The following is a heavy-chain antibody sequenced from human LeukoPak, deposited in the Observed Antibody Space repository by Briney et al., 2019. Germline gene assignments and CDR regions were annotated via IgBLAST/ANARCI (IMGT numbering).Heavy chain of an antibody. D-gene: IGHD3-10*01. V-gene: IGHV3-15*01. CDR1: GFTFSNAW. J-gene: IGHJ3*02. Sequence: GGSLRLSCAASGFTFSNAWMSWVRQAPGKGLEWVGRIKSKTDGGTTDYAAPVKGRFTISRDNAKNSLYLQMNSLRAEDTAVYYCARDIDYYGSDALLDIWGQGTMVTVSS. CDR2: IKSKTDGGTT. CDR3: ARDIDYYGSDALLDI.